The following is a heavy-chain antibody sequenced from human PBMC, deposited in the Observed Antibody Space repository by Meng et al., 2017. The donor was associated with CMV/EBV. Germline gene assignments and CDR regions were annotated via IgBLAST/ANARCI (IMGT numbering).Heavy chain of an antibody. D-gene: IGHD3-3*01. CDR3: ARVGGRPYYDFWSGYHRPPGY. J-gene: IGHJ4*02. V-gene: IGHV3-30*04. CDR1: GFTFSSYA. CDR2: ISYDGSNK. Sequence: GESLKISCAASGFTFSSYAMHWVRQAPGKGLEWVAVISYDGSNKYYADSVKGRFTISRDNSKNTLYLQMNSLRAEDTAVYYCARVGGRPYYDFWSGYHRPPGYWGQGTLVTVSS.